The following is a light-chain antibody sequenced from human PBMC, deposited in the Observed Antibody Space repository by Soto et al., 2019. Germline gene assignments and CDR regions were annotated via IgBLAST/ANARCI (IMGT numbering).Light chain of an antibody. CDR3: QQSDNLPFP. J-gene: IGKJ3*01. CDR2: GTS. Sequence: DIQMTQSPSSVSATVGDRVTITCRESQNINGCLAWYQQKPGKAPQHLISGTSSLQTRVPSRFSGSASGSDFTLTISSLQPEDFETYFCQQSDNLPFPFGPGTKVDIK. CDR1: QNINGC. V-gene: IGKV1-12*02.